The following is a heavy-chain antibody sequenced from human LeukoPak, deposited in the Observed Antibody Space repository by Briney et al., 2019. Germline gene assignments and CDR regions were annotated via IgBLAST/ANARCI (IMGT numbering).Heavy chain of an antibody. CDR2: FYYSGST. D-gene: IGHD2-21*02. V-gene: IGHV4-59*01. Sequence: SETLSLTCTVSGGSISSYYWSWIRQPPGKGLEWIGYFYYSGSTNYNPSLKSRVTISVDTSKNQFSLKLSSVTAADTAVYYCARVRDRHIVVVTASGAFDIWGQGTMVTASS. CDR1: GGSISSYY. CDR3: ARVRDRHIVVVTASGAFDI. J-gene: IGHJ3*02.